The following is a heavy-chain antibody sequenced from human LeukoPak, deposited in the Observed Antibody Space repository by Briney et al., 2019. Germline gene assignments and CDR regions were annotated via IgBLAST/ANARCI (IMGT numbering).Heavy chain of an antibody. Sequence: GGSLRLSCAASGFTLSSYSMNWVRQAPGKGLEWVSSISSSSSYIYYADSVKGRFTISRDNAKNSLYLQMNSLRAEDTALYYCARHRYTTMDDAFDIWGQGTRVTVSS. D-gene: IGHD5-18*01. J-gene: IGHJ3*02. CDR1: GFTLSSYS. CDR2: ISSSSSYI. V-gene: IGHV3-21*04. CDR3: ARHRYTTMDDAFDI.